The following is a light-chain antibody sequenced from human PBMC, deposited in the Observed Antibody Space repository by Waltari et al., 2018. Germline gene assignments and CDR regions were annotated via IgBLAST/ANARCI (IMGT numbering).Light chain of an antibody. J-gene: IGKJ4*01. CDR3: QQLYSYPLT. CDR1: QGITTS. CDR2: GAS. Sequence: IQLTQSPSFLSASVGDRVTITCRASQGITTSLAWYQQNPGRVPELLISGASTLQIGVPSRFRGSGSGTDFTLTISSLQPEDFATYYCQQLYSYPLTFGGGSNVEIK. V-gene: IGKV1-9*01.